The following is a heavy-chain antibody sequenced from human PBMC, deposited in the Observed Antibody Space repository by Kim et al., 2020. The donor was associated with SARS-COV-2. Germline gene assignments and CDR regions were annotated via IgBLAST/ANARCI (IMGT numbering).Heavy chain of an antibody. Sequence: SFQGQVTISADKSISTAYLQWSSLKASDTAMYYCARSWADYGDSIGAFDIWGQGTMVTVSS. CDR3: ARSWADYGDSIGAFDI. J-gene: IGHJ3*02. D-gene: IGHD4-17*01. V-gene: IGHV5-51*01.